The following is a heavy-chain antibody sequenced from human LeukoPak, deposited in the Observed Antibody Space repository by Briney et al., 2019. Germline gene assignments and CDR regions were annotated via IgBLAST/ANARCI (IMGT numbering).Heavy chain of an antibody. V-gene: IGHV1-2*02. CDR1: GYTFTGYY. Sequence: ASVKVSCKAPGYTFTGYYMHWVRQAPGQGLEWMGWINPNSGGTNYAQKFQGRDTMTRDTSISTAYMELSRLRSDDTAVYYCARNHCSSTSCYLDPWGQGTLVTVSS. J-gene: IGHJ5*02. CDR3: ARNHCSSTSCYLDP. D-gene: IGHD2-2*01. CDR2: INPNSGGT.